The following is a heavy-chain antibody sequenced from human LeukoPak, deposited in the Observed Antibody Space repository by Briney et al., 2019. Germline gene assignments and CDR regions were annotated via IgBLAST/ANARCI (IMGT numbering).Heavy chain of an antibody. V-gene: IGHV1-46*01. Sequence: ASVKVSCKASGYTFTSCYMHWVRQAPGQGLEWMGLINSSGGSTTYAQTFQGRVTMTRDTSTSTVHMELSSLRSEDTAVYYCAIQKGTIFGDVSPLSKHFHHWGQGTLLTVSS. CDR3: AIQKGTIFGDVSPLSKHFHH. D-gene: IGHD3-3*01. CDR1: GYTFTSCY. J-gene: IGHJ1*01. CDR2: INSSGGST.